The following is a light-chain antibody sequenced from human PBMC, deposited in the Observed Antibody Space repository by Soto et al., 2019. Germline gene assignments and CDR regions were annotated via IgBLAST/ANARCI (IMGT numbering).Light chain of an antibody. J-gene: IGLJ2*01. CDR3: TSLTTSTTMI. CDR2: DVN. Sequence: QSALTQPASVSGSPGQSITISCTGTRSDIGAYNFVSWYQQHPGEVPKLILYDVNVRPSGVSNRFSGSKSGNTASLTISGLQAEDEADYYCTSLTTSTTMIFGAGTKVTVL. CDR1: RSDIGAYNF. V-gene: IGLV2-14*03.